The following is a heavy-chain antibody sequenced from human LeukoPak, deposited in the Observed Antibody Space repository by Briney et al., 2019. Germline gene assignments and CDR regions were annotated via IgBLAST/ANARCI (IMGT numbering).Heavy chain of an antibody. D-gene: IGHD4-17*01. CDR2: ITATSLHI. Sequence: GGSLRLSCAASGVTFSGYSMNWVRQAPGKGLEWVSAITATSLHIYYADSVKGRFTISRDNAKNSLYLQMNSLRAEDTALYYCAKDITPWRDYYAFDIWGQGTMVTVSS. CDR3: AKDITPWRDYYAFDI. V-gene: IGHV3-21*04. J-gene: IGHJ3*02. CDR1: GVTFSGYS.